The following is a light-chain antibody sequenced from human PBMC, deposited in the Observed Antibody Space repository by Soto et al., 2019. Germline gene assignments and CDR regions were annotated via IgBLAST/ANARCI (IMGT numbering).Light chain of an antibody. CDR1: QSVSRN. Sequence: TQSPATLSMSPGDRATLSCRASQSVSRNLAWYQQKPGRAPRLLTYGASTRATGVPARFSGSGSGTEFTLSISSLQSEDFAVYYCQQYGDWPPDTFGQGTKLEI. CDR2: GAS. CDR3: QQYGDWPPDT. J-gene: IGKJ2*01. V-gene: IGKV3-15*01.